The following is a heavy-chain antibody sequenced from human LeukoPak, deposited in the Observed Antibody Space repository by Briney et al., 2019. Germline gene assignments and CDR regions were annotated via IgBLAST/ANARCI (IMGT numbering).Heavy chain of an antibody. CDR3: ARETVSTNYYYYYGMDV. J-gene: IGHJ6*02. V-gene: IGHV1-69*13. CDR1: GGTFSSYA. CDR2: IIPIFGTA. Sequence: SVKVSCKASGGTFSSYAISWVRQAPGQGLEWMGGIIPIFGTANYAQKFQGRVTITADESTSTAYMELSSLRSEDTAVYYCARETVSTNYYYYYGMDVWGQGTTVTVSS. D-gene: IGHD4-17*01.